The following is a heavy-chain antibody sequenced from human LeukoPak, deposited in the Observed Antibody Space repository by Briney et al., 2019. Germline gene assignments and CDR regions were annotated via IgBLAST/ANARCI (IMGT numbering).Heavy chain of an antibody. CDR2: SSTYNGDT. CDR1: GYTFTTYN. V-gene: IGHV1-18*01. CDR3: ARESNWANYFDY. D-gene: IGHD2-8*01. Sequence: ASVKVSCKTSGYTFTTYNIAWVRQAPGQGLEWMGWSSTYNGDTNYAQRLQGRVTMTTDTSTSTAYMEVRSLTSDDTAVYYCARESNWANYFDYWGQGTPVTVSS. J-gene: IGHJ4*02.